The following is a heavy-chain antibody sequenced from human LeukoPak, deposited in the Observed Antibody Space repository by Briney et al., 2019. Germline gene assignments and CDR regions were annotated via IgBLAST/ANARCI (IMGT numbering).Heavy chain of an antibody. J-gene: IGHJ6*03. V-gene: IGHV4-39*01. CDR1: GGSISSSSYY. Sequence: SETLSLTCTVSGGSISSSSYYWGWIRQPPGKGLEWIGSINDSGSTYYNPSLKSRVTISVDTSKNQFSLKLSSVTAADTAVYYCVRHGRYSYGPTYYYMDVWGKGTTVTVSS. CDR2: INDSGST. D-gene: IGHD5-18*01. CDR3: VRHGRYSYGPTYYYMDV.